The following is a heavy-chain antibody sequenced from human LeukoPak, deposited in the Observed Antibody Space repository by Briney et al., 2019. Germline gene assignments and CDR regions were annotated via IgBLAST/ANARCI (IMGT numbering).Heavy chain of an antibody. CDR2: IRWNSGSI. CDR3: AKDYSVAGMFFFDY. J-gene: IGHJ4*02. Sequence: GRSLRLSCAASGFTFDDYAMHWVRQAPGKGLEWVSGIRWNSGSIGYADSVKGRFTISRDNAKNSLYLQMNSLRAEDTALYYCAKDYSVAGMFFFDYWGQGTLVTVSS. CDR1: GFTFDDYA. V-gene: IGHV3-9*01. D-gene: IGHD6-19*01.